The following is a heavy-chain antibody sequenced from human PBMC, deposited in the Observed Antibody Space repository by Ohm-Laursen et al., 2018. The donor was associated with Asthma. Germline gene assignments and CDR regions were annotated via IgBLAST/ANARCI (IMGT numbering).Heavy chain of an antibody. V-gene: IGHV5-51*01. Sequence: GESLKISCKGSGYSFTSYWIGWVRQMPGKGLEWMGVIYPGDSDTRYSPSFQGQVTISADKSISTAYLQWSSLKASDTAMYYCARRYCSGGSCPQPFDYWGQGTLVTVSS. D-gene: IGHD2-15*01. CDR3: ARRYCSGGSCPQPFDY. CDR1: GYSFTSYW. CDR2: IYPGDSDT. J-gene: IGHJ4*02.